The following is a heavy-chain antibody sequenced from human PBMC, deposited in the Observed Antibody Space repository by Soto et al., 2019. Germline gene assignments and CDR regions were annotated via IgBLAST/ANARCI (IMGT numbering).Heavy chain of an antibody. CDR3: AKSPRDYYYYYGMDV. CDR2: ISGSGGST. Sequence: GGSLRLSCAASGFTFSSYAMSWVRQAPGKGLEWVSAISGSGGSTYYADSVKGRFTISRDNSKNTLYLQMNSLRAEDTAVYYCAKSPRDYYYYYGMDVWGQGTTVTVSS. V-gene: IGHV3-23*01. J-gene: IGHJ6*02. CDR1: GFTFSSYA.